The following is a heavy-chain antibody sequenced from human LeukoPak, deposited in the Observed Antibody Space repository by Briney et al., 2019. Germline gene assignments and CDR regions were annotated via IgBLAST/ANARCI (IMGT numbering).Heavy chain of an antibody. Sequence: PGGSLRLSCAASGFTFSSYSMNWVRQAPGKGLEWVSSISGNSNYIYYADSVKGRFTISRDSAKNSLYLQMNSLRAKDTAVYYCAASTTVTSYWGQGTLVTVSS. V-gene: IGHV3-21*01. CDR1: GFTFSSYS. D-gene: IGHD4-17*01. CDR3: AASTTVTSY. CDR2: ISGNSNYI. J-gene: IGHJ4*02.